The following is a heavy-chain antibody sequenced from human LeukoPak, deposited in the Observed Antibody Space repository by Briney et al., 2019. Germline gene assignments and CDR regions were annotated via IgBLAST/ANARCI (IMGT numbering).Heavy chain of an antibody. CDR3: ARDYGGSSPFDY. V-gene: IGHV3-66*01. D-gene: IGHD4-23*01. J-gene: IGHJ4*02. CDR1: GFTFDDYG. Sequence: PGGSLRLSCAASGFTFDDYGMSWVRQAPGKGLEWVSVIYSGGSTYYADSVKGRFTISRDNSKNPLYLQMNSLRAEDTAVYYCARDYGGSSPFDYWGQGTLVTVSS. CDR2: IYSGGST.